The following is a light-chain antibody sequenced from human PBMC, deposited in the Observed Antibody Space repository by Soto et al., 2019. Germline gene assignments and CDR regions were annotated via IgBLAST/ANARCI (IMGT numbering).Light chain of an antibody. CDR3: AAWDGSLPGEV. Sequence: QSVLTQSPSASAAPGQKVTISCSGSSSNIGSNYVSWYQQLPGTAPKLLIYDNNKRPSGIPDRFSGSKSGTSGTLDITGLRTGDEADYYCAAWDGSLPGEVFGGGTKVTVL. CDR1: SSNIGSNY. J-gene: IGLJ2*01. CDR2: DNN. V-gene: IGLV1-51*01.